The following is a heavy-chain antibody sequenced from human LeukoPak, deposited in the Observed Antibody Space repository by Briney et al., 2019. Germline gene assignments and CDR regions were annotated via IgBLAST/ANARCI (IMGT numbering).Heavy chain of an antibody. D-gene: IGHD3-22*01. J-gene: IGHJ3*02. CDR1: GFSLSTSGMC. CDR3: ARTIVVDEPRKLDAFDI. Sequence: SGPTLVNPTQTLTLTCTFSGFSLSTSGMCVSWIRQPPGKALEWLARIDWDDDKYYSTSLKTRLTISKDTSKNQVVLTMTNMDPVDTATYYCARTIVVDEPRKLDAFDIWGQGTMVTVSS. V-gene: IGHV2-70*11. CDR2: IDWDDDK.